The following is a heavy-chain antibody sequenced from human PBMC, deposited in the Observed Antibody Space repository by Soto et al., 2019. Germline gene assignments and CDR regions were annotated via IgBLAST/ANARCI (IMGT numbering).Heavy chain of an antibody. D-gene: IGHD6-19*01. CDR2: IYSSGST. V-gene: IGHV4-59*08. CDR1: GASISGYL. J-gene: IGHJ4*02. CDR3: ARHGYSSGWYGSWDS. Sequence: SETLSLTCTVSGASISGYLWSWIRQPPGKGLEWIGYIYSSGSTNYNPSLKSRVTISVDTSKNQFSLKLSSVTAADTAVYYCARHGYSSGWYGSWDSWGQGALVTSPQ.